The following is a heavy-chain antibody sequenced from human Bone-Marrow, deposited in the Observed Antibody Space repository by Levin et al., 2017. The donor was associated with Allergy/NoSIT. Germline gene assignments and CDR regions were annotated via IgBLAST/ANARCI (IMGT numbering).Heavy chain of an antibody. CDR3: ARDSFSTSSGLDYYYGMDV. J-gene: IGHJ6*02. D-gene: IGHD2-2*01. CDR2: PAGSDK. V-gene: IGHV3-7*01. Sequence: PAGSDKFYADSLKGRLTISRDNTRKSLSLQINNLRAEDTAVYYCARDSFSTSSGLDYYYGMDVWGQGTTVTVSS.